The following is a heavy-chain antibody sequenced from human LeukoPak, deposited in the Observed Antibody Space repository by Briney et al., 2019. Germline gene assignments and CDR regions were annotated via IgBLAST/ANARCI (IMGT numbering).Heavy chain of an antibody. CDR1: GFTFSTYT. D-gene: IGHD3-22*01. J-gene: IGHJ4*02. V-gene: IGHV3-48*02. Sequence: PGGSLRLSCAVSGFTFSTYTMNWVRQAPGKGLEWVSYITGTSSTIYYAASVKGRFTVSRDNARNSLYLQMNSLRDEDTAVYYCARGLPKYYYDRSRGSERLDYWGQRTLVTVSS. CDR2: ITGTSSTI. CDR3: ARGLPKYYYDRSRGSERLDY.